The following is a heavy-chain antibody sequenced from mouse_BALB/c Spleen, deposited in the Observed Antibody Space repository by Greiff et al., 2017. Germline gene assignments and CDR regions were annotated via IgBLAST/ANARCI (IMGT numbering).Heavy chain of an antibody. V-gene: IGHV3-2*02. CDR2: ISYSGST. CDR3: ARSTTTVVATDAMDY. CDR1: GYSITSDYA. Sequence: EVQLQESGPGLVKPSQSLSLTCTVTGYSITSDYAWNWIRQFPGNKLEWMGYISYSGSTSYNPSLKSRISITRDTSKNQFFLQLNSVTTEDTATYYCARSTTTVVATDAMDYWGQGTSVTVSS. D-gene: IGHD1-1*01. J-gene: IGHJ4*01.